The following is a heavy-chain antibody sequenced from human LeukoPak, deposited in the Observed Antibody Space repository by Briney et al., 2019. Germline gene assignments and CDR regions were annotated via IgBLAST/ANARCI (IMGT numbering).Heavy chain of an antibody. CDR1: GGSISSYY. J-gene: IGHJ4*02. CDR2: IYTSGST. V-gene: IGHV4-4*07. Sequence: SETLSLTCTVSGGSISSYYWSWIRQPAGKGLEWIGRIYTSGSTNYNPSLKSRVTMSVDTSKNQFSLKLSSVTAADTAVYYCARAPYSSSSFTLSDWGQGTLVTVSS. CDR3: ARAPYSSSSFTLSD. D-gene: IGHD6-6*01.